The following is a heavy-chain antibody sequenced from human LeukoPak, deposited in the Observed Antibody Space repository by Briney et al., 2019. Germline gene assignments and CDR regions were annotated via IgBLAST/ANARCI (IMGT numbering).Heavy chain of an antibody. V-gene: IGHV4-59*08. CDR3: ARHTAMTRFFWFDP. CDR1: GGSISSYY. J-gene: IGHJ5*02. D-gene: IGHD5-18*01. CDR2: IYYSGST. Sequence: PSETLSLTCTVSGGSISSYYWSWIRQPPGKGLEWIGYIYYSGSTNYNPSLKSRVTISVDTSKNQFSLKLGSVTAADTAVYYCARHTAMTRFFWFDPWGQGTLVAVSS.